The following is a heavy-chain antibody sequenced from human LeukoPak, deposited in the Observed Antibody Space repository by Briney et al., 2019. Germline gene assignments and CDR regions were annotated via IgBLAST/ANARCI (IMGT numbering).Heavy chain of an antibody. Sequence: GGSLRLSCAASGFTFSSYGMRWVSQAPGKGLEWVAVIWYDGRNKYYADSVKGRFTISRDNSKNALDLRMNSVRAEDTAGYYCARDWVRGYDCVWGSYRPQGDYWGQGGLVTVSS. J-gene: IGHJ4*02. CDR2: IWYDGRNK. D-gene: IGHD3-16*02. V-gene: IGHV3-33*01. CDR1: GFTFSSYG. CDR3: ARDWVRGYDCVWGSYRPQGDY.